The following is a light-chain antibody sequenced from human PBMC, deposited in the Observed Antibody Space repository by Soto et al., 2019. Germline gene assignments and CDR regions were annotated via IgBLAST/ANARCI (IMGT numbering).Light chain of an antibody. J-gene: IGKJ5*01. CDR3: QQRSDWPFT. V-gene: IGKV3-11*01. Sequence: EIVMTQSPATLSVSPGERATLSCRASQSVSSNLAWYQQKPGQAPRLLIYDASHRATGIPARFSGSGSGTDFTLTISSLEPEDFAVYYCQQRSDWPFTFGQGTRLEIK. CDR1: QSVSSN. CDR2: DAS.